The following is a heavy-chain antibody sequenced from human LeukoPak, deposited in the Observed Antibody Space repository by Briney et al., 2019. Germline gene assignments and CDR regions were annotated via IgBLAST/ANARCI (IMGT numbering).Heavy chain of an antibody. CDR3: ARGHSPVTTKVSYFQH. D-gene: IGHD4-17*01. J-gene: IGHJ1*01. V-gene: IGHV4-34*01. Sequence: SSETLSLTCAVYGGSFSGYYWSCIRQPPGKGLEWIGEINHSGSTNYNPSLKSRVTILVDTSKNQFSLKLSSVTAADTAVYYCARGHSPVTTKVSYFQHWGQGTLVTVSS. CDR1: GGSFSGYY. CDR2: INHSGST.